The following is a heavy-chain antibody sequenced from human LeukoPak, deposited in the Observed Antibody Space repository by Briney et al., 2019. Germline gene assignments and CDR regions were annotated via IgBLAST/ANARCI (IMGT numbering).Heavy chain of an antibody. Sequence: ASVKVSCKASGYTFTSYDINWVRQATGQGLEWMGWMNPNSGNTGYAQKFQGRVTITRNTSISTAYMELSSLRSEDTAVYYCARAPHSYGRNDAFDIWGQGTMVTVSS. CDR2: MNPNSGNT. D-gene: IGHD5-18*01. CDR1: GYTFTSYD. CDR3: ARAPHSYGRNDAFDI. J-gene: IGHJ3*02. V-gene: IGHV1-8*03.